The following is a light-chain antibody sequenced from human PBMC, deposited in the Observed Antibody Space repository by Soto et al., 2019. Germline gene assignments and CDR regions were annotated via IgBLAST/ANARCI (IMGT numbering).Light chain of an antibody. CDR1: QSVSTN. Sequence: ETAMAQSPATLSLSPGERANLSCRASQSVSTNLAWYQQKPGQAPRLLIYGASTRATGVAARFSAGGSGTEFTLTISSLQSEDFAIYYCQQYNNWPRTFGQGTKVEVK. CDR2: GAS. V-gene: IGKV3-15*01. CDR3: QQYNNWPRT. J-gene: IGKJ1*01.